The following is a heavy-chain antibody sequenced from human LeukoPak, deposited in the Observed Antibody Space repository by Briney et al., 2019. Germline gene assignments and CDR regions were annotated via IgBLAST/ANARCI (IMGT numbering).Heavy chain of an antibody. CDR3: AGTVRRWLSPLWLEYYFDY. J-gene: IGHJ4*02. CDR2: IYHSGST. CDR1: GGSISSSNW. V-gene: IGHV4-4*02. D-gene: IGHD3-10*01. Sequence: PSETLSLTCAVSGGSISSSNWWSWVRQPPGKGLEWIGEIYHSGSTNYNPSLKSRVTMSVDTSKNQFSLKLSSVTAADTAVYYCAGTVRRWLSPLWLEYYFDYWGQGTLVTVSS.